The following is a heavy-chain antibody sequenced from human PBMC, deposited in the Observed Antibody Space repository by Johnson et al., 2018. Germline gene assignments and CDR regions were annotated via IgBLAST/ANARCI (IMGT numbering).Heavy chain of an antibody. V-gene: IGHV3-48*01. CDR1: GFIFSSYS. Sequence: VQLQESAGGLVQPGGSLRLSCAASGFIFSSYSMNWVRQAPGKGLEWVSYISSSSSTIYYADSVKGRFTISRDNSKNTRYLQMNSLRAEDTAVYYCAKEHGDGEGIDAFDIWGQGTMVTVSS. CDR3: AKEHGDGEGIDAFDI. D-gene: IGHD3-10*01. CDR2: ISSSSSTI. J-gene: IGHJ3*02.